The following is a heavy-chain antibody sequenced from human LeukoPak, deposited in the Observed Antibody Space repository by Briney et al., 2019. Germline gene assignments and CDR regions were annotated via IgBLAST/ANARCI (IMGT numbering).Heavy chain of an antibody. Sequence: GGSLRLSCAASGFTFDDYAMHWVRQAPGKGLEWVSGISWNSGSIGYADSVKGRFTISRDNAKNSLYLQMNSLRAEDTAVYYCAREDFMYYYYGMDVWGQGTTVTVSS. J-gene: IGHJ6*02. D-gene: IGHD3-3*01. CDR3: AREDFMYYYYGMDV. CDR2: ISWNSGSI. V-gene: IGHV3-9*01. CDR1: GFTFDDYA.